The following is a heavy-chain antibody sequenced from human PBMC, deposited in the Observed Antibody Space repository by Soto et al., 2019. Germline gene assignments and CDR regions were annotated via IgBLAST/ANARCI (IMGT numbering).Heavy chain of an antibody. CDR2: INPNNGDT. D-gene: IGHD3-9*01. CDR3: VREGSDWYDHYYFIDV. Sequence: ASVKVSCKASGYSFTGNSMHWVRQAPGQGLEWLGWINPNNGDTNYAQKFQGWVTMTTDTSMSTAYMDLRRLKSDDTAVYYCVREGSDWYDHYYFIDVSSQGTTVTVSS. CDR1: GYSFTGNS. V-gene: IGHV1-2*04. J-gene: IGHJ6*03.